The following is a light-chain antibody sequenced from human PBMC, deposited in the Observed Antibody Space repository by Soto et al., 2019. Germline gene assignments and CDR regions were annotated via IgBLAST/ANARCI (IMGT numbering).Light chain of an antibody. V-gene: IGKV3-15*01. CDR1: QSVRSN. CDR3: QQYNNWPLT. Sequence: ILMTQSPSTLAVSPGERATLSCRASQSVRSNLARYQQKPGQAPRLLIYGASTRATGIPARFSGSGSGTEFTLTISSLQSEDFELYYCQQYNNWPLTFGQGTKVDIK. J-gene: IGKJ1*01. CDR2: GAS.